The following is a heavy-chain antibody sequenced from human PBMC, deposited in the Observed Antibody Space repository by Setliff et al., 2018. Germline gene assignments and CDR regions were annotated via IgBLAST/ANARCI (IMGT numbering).Heavy chain of an antibody. V-gene: IGHV4-59*01. CDR2: VXXXGAA. CDR1: GGSFSTYY. CDR3: ARGGTFRYFDY. D-gene: IGHD5-12*01. Sequence: PSETLSLTCTVSGGSFSTYYWSWIRQAPGKGLEWIGHVXXXGAANYXXSLKSRVTVSVDTSKNQFSLRLISVTAADTAVYYCARGGTFRYFDYWGQGTPVTVSS. J-gene: IGHJ4*02.